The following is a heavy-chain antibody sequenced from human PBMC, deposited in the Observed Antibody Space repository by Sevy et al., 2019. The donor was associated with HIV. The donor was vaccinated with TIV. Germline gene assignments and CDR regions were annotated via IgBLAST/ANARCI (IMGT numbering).Heavy chain of an antibody. CDR1: GYTFAAYY. CDR2: IYPNGSDT. V-gene: IGHV1-2*02. Sequence: ASVKVSCKTSGYTFAAYYIHWVRQAPGQGLEWLGWIYPNGSDTTYAQKFQGRVTVTMSTSINTVYMELTRLRSDDTAVYYCARGKREEWLLYLDNWGPGTLVTVSS. D-gene: IGHD3-3*01. CDR3: ARGKREEWLLYLDN. J-gene: IGHJ4*02.